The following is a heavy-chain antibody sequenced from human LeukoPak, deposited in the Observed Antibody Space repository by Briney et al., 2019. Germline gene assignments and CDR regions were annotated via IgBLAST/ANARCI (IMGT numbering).Heavy chain of an antibody. CDR2: IYYSGST. CDR3: ARTAMYYYDSSGYYYWFDP. J-gene: IGHJ5*02. V-gene: IGHV4-59*11. D-gene: IGHD3-22*01. CDR1: GGSISSHY. Sequence: SETLSLTCTVSGGSISSHYWGWIRQPPGKGLEWIGYIYYSGSTNYNPSLKSRVTISVDTSKNQFSLKLSSVTAADTAVYYCARTAMYYYDSSGYYYWFDPWGQGTLVTVSS.